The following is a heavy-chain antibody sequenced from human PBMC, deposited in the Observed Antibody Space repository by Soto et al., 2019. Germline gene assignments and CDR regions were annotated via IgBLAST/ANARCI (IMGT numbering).Heavy chain of an antibody. CDR1: GVTLSSYW. CDR3: ASSPHKDSRPDS. Sequence: PXVSLRLSCSASGVTLSSYWMSWVRQAPGMGLEWMANIKYDGSEKYYVDSVKGRLTISRDNAKNSLYLQMNSLRAEDTAVYYCASSPHKDSRPDSWGQGTLVTVSS. CDR2: IKYDGSEK. J-gene: IGHJ4*02. D-gene: IGHD3-22*01. V-gene: IGHV3-7*01.